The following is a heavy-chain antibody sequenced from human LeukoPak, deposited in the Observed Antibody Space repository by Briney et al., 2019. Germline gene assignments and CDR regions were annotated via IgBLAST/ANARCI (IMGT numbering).Heavy chain of an antibody. CDR2: IGGSGGST. J-gene: IGHJ4*02. Sequence: PGGSLPLSCAASGFTFSSYAMSWVRQAPGKGLEGVAAIGGSGGSTYYADSVKRRFTISRDTSKNTLYLQMNSLRAEDTAVYYCAKSAGYSSSWHFDYWGQGTLVTVSS. CDR1: GFTFSSYA. V-gene: IGHV3-23*01. CDR3: AKSAGYSSSWHFDY. D-gene: IGHD6-13*01.